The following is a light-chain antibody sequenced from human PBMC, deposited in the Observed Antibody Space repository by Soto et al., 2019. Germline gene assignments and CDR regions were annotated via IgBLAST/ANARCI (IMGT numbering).Light chain of an antibody. CDR3: QQYGTSPWT. CDR1: QSVTSSY. Sequence: EIALTQSPGTLSLSPGERATLSCRASQSVTSSYLAWYQQKPGQAPRLLINGASSRATDIPDRFSGSGSGTDFTLTISRLEPEDFALYFCQQYGTSPWTFGQGTKVEVK. CDR2: GAS. J-gene: IGKJ1*01. V-gene: IGKV3-20*01.